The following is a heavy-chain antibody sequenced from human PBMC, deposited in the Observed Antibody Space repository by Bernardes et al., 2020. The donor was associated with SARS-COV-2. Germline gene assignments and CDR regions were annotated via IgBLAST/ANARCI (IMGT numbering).Heavy chain of an antibody. CDR2: IYYSGST. J-gene: IGHJ2*01. CDR3: ARAVGRAITMIVVAYWYCDR. D-gene: IGHD3-22*01. Sequence: SETLSLTCTVSGGSISSGDYYWSWIRQPPGKGLEWIGYIYYSGSTYYNPSLKSRVTISVDTSKNQFSLKLSSVTAADTAVYYCARAVGRAITMIVVAYWYCDRWGRGTLVTVSS. V-gene: IGHV4-30-4*02. CDR1: GGSISSGDYY.